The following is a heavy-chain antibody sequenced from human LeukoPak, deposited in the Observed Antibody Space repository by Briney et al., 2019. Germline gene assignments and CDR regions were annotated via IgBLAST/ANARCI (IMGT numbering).Heavy chain of an antibody. CDR3: AKDGIAAAGSSPY. J-gene: IGHJ4*02. D-gene: IGHD6-13*01. CDR2: ISWNSGSI. CDR1: GFTFDNYA. Sequence: HPGRSMRLSCAASGFTFDNYAMHWVRQAPGEGLEWVSGISWNSGSIGYADSVKGRFTISRDNAKNSLYLQMNSLRAEDTALYYCAKDGIAAAGSSPYWGQGTLVTVSS. V-gene: IGHV3-9*01.